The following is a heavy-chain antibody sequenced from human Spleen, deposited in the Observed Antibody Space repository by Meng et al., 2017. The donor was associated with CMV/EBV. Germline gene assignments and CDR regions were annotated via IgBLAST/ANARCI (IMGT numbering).Heavy chain of an antibody. CDR2: IIPIFGTA. J-gene: IGHJ4*02. CDR1: GGTFSSYA. CDR3: IAAQDY. Sequence: QVQLFQYGASVQKPGSSVKVSCKASGGTFSSYAISWVRQAPGQXLEWMGGIIPIFGTANYAQKFQGRVTISTDESTSTAYMELSSLRSEDTAVYYCIAAQDYWGQGTLVTVSS. V-gene: IGHV1-69*05. D-gene: IGHD6-13*01.